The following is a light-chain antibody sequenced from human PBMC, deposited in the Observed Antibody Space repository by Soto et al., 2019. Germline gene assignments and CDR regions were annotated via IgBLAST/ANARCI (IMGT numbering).Light chain of an antibody. CDR2: DVS. V-gene: IGLV2-11*01. Sequence: QSALTQPRSVSGSPGQSVTISCTGTSSDVGGYSYVSWYQQHPGKAPKLIIYDVSKRPSGVPDRFSGSKSGNTASLTISGLQAEDEADYYCCSYASSYTLVFGGGTKLTVL. CDR3: CSYASSYTLV. CDR1: SSDVGGYSY. J-gene: IGLJ2*01.